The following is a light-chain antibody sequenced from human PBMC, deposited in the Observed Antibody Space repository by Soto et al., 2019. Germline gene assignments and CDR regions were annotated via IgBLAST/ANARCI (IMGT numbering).Light chain of an antibody. J-gene: IGKJ1*01. CDR1: QSISSW. CDR2: DAS. Sequence: DTQMTQSPSTLSASVGDRVTITCRASQSISSWLAWYQQKPGKAPKLLIYDASSLEGGVPSRFSGSGSGTEFTLTISSLQPDDFATYYCQQYNSYTWTFGQGTKGDI. CDR3: QQYNSYTWT. V-gene: IGKV1-5*01.